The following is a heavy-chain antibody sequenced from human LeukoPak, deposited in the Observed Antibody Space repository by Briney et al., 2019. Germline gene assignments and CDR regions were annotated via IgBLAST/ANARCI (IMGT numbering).Heavy chain of an antibody. CDR2: IIPIFGTA. D-gene: IGHD3-10*01. CDR1: GYTFTSYA. CDR3: ARYSPLYGSGSPTLSYYYYYMDV. Sequence: ASVKVSCKSSGYTFTSYAMNWVRQAPGQGLEWMGGIIPIFGTANYAQKFQGRVTITADKSTSTAYMELSSLRSEDTAVYYCARYSPLYGSGSPTLSYYYYYMDVWGKGTTVTVSS. V-gene: IGHV1-69*06. J-gene: IGHJ6*03.